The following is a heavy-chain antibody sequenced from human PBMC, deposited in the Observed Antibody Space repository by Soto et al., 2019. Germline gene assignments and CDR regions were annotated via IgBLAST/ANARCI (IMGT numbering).Heavy chain of an antibody. J-gene: IGHJ5*02. CDR1: GFTFSSYA. CDR3: ARDRAQTTGGIAAAGTGWFDP. CDR2: ISYDGSNK. Sequence: QVQLVESGGGVVQPGRSLRLSCAASGFTFSSYAMHWVRQAPGKGLEWVAVISYDGSNKYYADSVKGRFTISRDNSKNTLYLQMNSLRAEDTAVYYCARDRAQTTGGIAAAGTGWFDPWGQGTLVTVSS. V-gene: IGHV3-30-3*01. D-gene: IGHD6-13*01.